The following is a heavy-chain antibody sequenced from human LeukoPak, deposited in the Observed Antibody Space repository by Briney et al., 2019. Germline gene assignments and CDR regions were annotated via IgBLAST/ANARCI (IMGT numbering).Heavy chain of an antibody. V-gene: IGHV4-4*07. CDR3: ARSTGYYDSSGYYYDWFDP. D-gene: IGHD3-22*01. J-gene: IGHJ5*02. Sequence: PSETLSLTCTVSGGSLSSYYWSWIRQPAGKGLEWIGRIYTSGSTNYNPSLKSRGTMSVDTSKNQFSLKLSSVTAADTAVYYCARSTGYYDSSGYYYDWFDPWGQGTLVTVSS. CDR2: IYTSGST. CDR1: GGSLSSYY.